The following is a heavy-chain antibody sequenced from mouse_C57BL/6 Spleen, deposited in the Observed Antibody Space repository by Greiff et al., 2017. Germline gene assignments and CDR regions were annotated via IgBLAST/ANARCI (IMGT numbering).Heavy chain of an antibody. CDR1: GYTFTDYY. CDR2: IYPGSGNT. J-gene: IGHJ2*01. Sequence: QVQLQQSGPELVKPGASVKISCKASGYTFTDYYINWVKQRPGQGLEGIGWIYPGSGNTKYNEKFKGKATLTVDTSSSTAYMQLSSLTSEDSAVYFCASYYSNYEGYFDYWGQGTTLTVSS. D-gene: IGHD2-5*01. CDR3: ASYYSNYEGYFDY. V-gene: IGHV1-84*01.